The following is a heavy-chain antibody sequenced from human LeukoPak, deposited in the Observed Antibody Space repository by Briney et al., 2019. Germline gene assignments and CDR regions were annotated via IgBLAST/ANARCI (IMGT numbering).Heavy chain of an antibody. V-gene: IGHV3-33*07. J-gene: IGHJ4*02. CDR3: ARDVGNFDSGTSYLDY. D-gene: IGHD3-10*01. Sequence: GRSLRLSCVPSGFTFSSYGMFWVRQAPGKGLERVAVIWYDGSKKYYADSVKGRFTISRDKSKNTLYLQMNSLTAEDTAVYYCARDVGNFDSGTSYLDYWGQGTLVTVSA. CDR1: GFTFSSYG. CDR2: IWYDGSKK.